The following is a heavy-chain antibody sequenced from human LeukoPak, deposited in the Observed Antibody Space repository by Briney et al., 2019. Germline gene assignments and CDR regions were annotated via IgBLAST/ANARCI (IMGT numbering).Heavy chain of an antibody. CDR3: ASSYVATFDF. CDR1: GGTVSSYA. D-gene: IGHD5-12*01. V-gene: IGHV1-69*06. Sequence: SVKVSCKSSGGTVSSYAISWVRQAPGQGLEWLGGINRMSGAANYAQKFRGRVALSVDKSTSTVYMELRSLRSDDTAVYYCASSYVATFDFWGQGTPVSVSS. J-gene: IGHJ4*02. CDR2: INRMSGAA.